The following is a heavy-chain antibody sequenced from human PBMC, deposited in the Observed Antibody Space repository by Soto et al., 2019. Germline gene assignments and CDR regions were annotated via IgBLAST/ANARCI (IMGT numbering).Heavy chain of an antibody. V-gene: IGHV4-34*01. CDR3: ARGVSMEYCSSTSCYSIWFDP. CDR2: INHSEST. D-gene: IGHD2-2*02. CDR1: GGSFSGYY. Sequence: SETLSLTCAVYGGSFSGYYWSWIRQPPGKGLEWIGEINHSESTNYNPSQKSRVNKSEDTSKNQFTLKLSSVTAANTAEYYSARGVSMEYCSSTSCYSIWFDPWGQGTLVTVSS. J-gene: IGHJ5*02.